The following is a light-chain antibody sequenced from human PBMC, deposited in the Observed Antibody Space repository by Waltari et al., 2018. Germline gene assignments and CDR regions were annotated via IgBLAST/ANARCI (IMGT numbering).Light chain of an antibody. Sequence: EIVLTQSPDFLSVTPKAKVPITCRASQSIGSSIHWYQQKPHQSPKFLIAYTSQAFSGVPSRFSGSGSGTEFTLTISSPEAEDAATYYCQQSSRFPLTFGGGTKVEIK. V-gene: IGKV6-21*01. CDR3: QQSSRFPLT. J-gene: IGKJ4*01. CDR2: YTS. CDR1: QSIGSS.